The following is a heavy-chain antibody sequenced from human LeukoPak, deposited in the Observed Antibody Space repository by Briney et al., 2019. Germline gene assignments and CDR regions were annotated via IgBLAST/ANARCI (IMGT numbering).Heavy chain of an antibody. CDR2: IHYSGTT. CDR1: GASISGHY. V-gene: IGHV4-59*11. D-gene: IGHD6-19*01. Sequence: PSETPSLTCTVSGASISGHYWSWIRQPPGKGLEWIAYIHYSGTTNSHPSLKSRVTISVDTSKNQFSLYLRSVTAADTAVYYCARDLGSGWPYWYFDLWGRGTLVTVSS. J-gene: IGHJ2*01. CDR3: ARDLGSGWPYWYFDL.